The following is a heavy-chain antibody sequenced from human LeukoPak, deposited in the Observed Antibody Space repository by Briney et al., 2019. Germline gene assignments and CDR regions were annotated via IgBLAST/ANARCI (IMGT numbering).Heavy chain of an antibody. CDR3: ARDLVVARTTRDACDI. D-gene: IGHD5-12*01. J-gene: IGHJ3*02. V-gene: IGHV4-4*07. CDR2: IDASGGT. Sequence: SETLSLTCNVSGGSISSYFWSWIRQPAGKGLEWIGRIDASGGTNYNPSLKSRVTMSVDTSKKQFSLKLTSVTAADTALYYCARDLVVARTTRDACDIWGQGTMVTVSS. CDR1: GGSISSYF.